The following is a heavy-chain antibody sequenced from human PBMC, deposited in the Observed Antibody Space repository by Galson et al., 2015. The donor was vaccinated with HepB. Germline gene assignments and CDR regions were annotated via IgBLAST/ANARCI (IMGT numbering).Heavy chain of an antibody. Sequence: SLRLSCAASGFTFNNGRMNWVRQAPGKGLEWVGRIKTKTDGGTTDYAAPVKGRFTISRDDSKNTLYLQMNSLKTDDTAVYYCSTAMFDYWGQGTLVTVSS. CDR3: STAMFDY. J-gene: IGHJ4*02. CDR1: GFTFNNGR. CDR2: IKTKTDGGTT. V-gene: IGHV3-15*07. D-gene: IGHD2-2*01.